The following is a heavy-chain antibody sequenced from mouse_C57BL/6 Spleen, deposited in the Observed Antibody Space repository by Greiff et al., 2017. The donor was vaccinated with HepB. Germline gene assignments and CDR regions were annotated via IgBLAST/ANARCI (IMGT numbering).Heavy chain of an antibody. J-gene: IGHJ2*01. CDR1: VYSITSGYY. D-gene: IGHD4-1*01. V-gene: IGHV3-6*01. Sequence: EVQLVESGPGLVKPSQSLSLTCSVTVYSITSGYYWNWIRQFPGNKLEWMGYISYDGSNNYNPSLKNRISITRDTSKNQFFLKLNSVTTEDTATYYCARNWDGVDYWGQGTTLTVSS. CDR2: ISYDGSN. CDR3: ARNWDGVDY.